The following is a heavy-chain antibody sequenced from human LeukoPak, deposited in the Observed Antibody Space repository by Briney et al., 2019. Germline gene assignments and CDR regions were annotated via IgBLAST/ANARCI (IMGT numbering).Heavy chain of an antibody. Sequence: SETLSLTCTVSGGSISSYYWSWIRQPPGKGLEWIGYIYYSGSTNYNPSLKSRVTISVDTSKNQFSLKLSSVTAADTAVYYCARGLYSSSWTTFDYWGQGTLVTVSS. V-gene: IGHV4-59*01. CDR3: ARGLYSSSWTTFDY. D-gene: IGHD6-13*01. J-gene: IGHJ4*02. CDR2: IYYSGST. CDR1: GGSISSYY.